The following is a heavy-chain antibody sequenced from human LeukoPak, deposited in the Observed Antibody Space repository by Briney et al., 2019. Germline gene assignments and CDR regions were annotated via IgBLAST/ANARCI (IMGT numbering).Heavy chain of an antibody. J-gene: IGHJ5*02. Sequence: SETLSLTCAVYGGSFSGYYWSWIRQPPGKGLEWIGEINHSGSTNYNPSLKSRVTISVDTSKNQFSLKLSSVTAADTAVYYCAREDDYVWGSYRLHNWFDPWGQGTLVTVSS. CDR2: INHSGST. CDR3: AREDDYVWGSYRLHNWFDP. V-gene: IGHV4-34*01. CDR1: GGSFSGYY. D-gene: IGHD3-16*02.